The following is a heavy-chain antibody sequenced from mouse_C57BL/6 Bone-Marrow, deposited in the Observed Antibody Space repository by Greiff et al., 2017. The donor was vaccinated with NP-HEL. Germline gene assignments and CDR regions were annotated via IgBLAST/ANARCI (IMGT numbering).Heavy chain of an antibody. CDR3: AAYDGYLDYFDY. CDR1: GYTFTSYW. D-gene: IGHD2-3*01. Sequence: VQLQQPGAELVKPGASVKLSCKASGYTFTSYWMQWVKQRPGQGLEWIGEIDPSDSYTNYNQKFKGKATLTVDTSSSTAYMQLSSLTSEDSAVYYCAAYDGYLDYFDYWGQGTTLTVSS. V-gene: IGHV1-50*01. CDR2: IDPSDSYT. J-gene: IGHJ2*01.